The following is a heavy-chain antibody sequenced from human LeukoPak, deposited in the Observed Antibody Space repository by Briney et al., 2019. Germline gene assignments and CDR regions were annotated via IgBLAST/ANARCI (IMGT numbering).Heavy chain of an antibody. CDR3: ARESLSASFYDMDV. Sequence: PSETLSLTCAVSGYSIRNGYYWGWIRQPPGKELEWIGVIYHSGTTYYNPSLKSRVTISVDTSKNQFSLKLSFVTAADTAVYYCARESLSASFYDMDVWGKGTTVTVSS. CDR1: GYSIRNGYY. CDR2: IYHSGTT. D-gene: IGHD4/OR15-4a*01. V-gene: IGHV4-38-2*02. J-gene: IGHJ6*03.